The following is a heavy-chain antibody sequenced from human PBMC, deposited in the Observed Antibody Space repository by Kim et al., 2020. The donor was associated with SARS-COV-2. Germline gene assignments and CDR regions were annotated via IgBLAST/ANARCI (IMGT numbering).Heavy chain of an antibody. D-gene: IGHD2-21*02. CDR3: AKSFLAASPYCGGDCYPFDY. Sequence: GGSLRLSCAASGFTFSSYGMHWVRQAPGKGLEWVAVISYDGSNKYYADSVKGRFTISRDNSKNTLYLQMNSLRAEDTAVYYCAKSFLAASPYCGGDCYPFDYWGQGTLVTVSS. CDR2: ISYDGSNK. J-gene: IGHJ4*02. CDR1: GFTFSSYG. V-gene: IGHV3-30*18.